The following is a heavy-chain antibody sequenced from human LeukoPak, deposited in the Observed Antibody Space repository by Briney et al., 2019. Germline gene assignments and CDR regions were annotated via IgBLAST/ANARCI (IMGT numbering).Heavy chain of an antibody. CDR3: ARGRYSSSARPPFAP. Sequence: SETLSLTCTVSGGSISSSSYYWGWIRQPPGKGLEWIGSIYYGGSTYYNPSLKSRVTISVDTSKNQFSLKLSSVTAADTAVYYCARGRYSSSARPPFAPWGQGTLVTVSS. J-gene: IGHJ5*02. CDR1: GGSISSSSYY. CDR2: IYYGGST. V-gene: IGHV4-39*01. D-gene: IGHD6-6*01.